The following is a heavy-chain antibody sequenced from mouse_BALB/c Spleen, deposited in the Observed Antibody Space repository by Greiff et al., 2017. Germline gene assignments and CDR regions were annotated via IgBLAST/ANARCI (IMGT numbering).Heavy chain of an antibody. CDR1: GFTFNTYA. V-gene: IGHV10-1*02. Sequence: EVQLVESGGGLVQPKGSLKLSCAASGFTFNTYAMNWVRQAPGKGLEWVARIRSKSNNYATYYADSVKDRFTISRDDSQSMLYLQMNNLKTEDTAMYYCVSYYYAMDYWGQGTSVTVSS. J-gene: IGHJ4*01. CDR3: VSYYYAMDY. CDR2: IRSKSNNYAT.